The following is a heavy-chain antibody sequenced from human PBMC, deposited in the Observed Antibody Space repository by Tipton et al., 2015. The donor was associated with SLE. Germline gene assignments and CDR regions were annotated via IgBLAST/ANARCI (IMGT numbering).Heavy chain of an antibody. V-gene: IGHV3-30*19. CDR2: ISYDGSNK. CDR3: AREPSDHGYFDY. CDR1: GFTFSYYG. Sequence: SLRLSCTASGFTFSYYGMHWVRQAPGKGLEWVAVISYDGSNKYYADSVKGRFTISRDNSKNTLYLQMNSLRAEDTAVYYCAREPSDHGYFDYWGQGTLVTVSS. D-gene: IGHD1-14*01. J-gene: IGHJ4*02.